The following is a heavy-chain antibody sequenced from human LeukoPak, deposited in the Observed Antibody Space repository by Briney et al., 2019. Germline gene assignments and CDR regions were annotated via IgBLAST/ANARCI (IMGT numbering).Heavy chain of an antibody. CDR3: ARGRQNYGDYPY. CDR2: LYYGVST. V-gene: IGHV3-53*01. J-gene: IGHJ4*02. CDR1: GFIFSGDY. Sequence: GGSLRLSCVVSGFIFSGDYISWFRQAPGKGLEWVSVLYYGVSTFYKDSVKGRFTTSGDNFKNTVYLQMNSLRAEDTAVYYCARGRQNYGDYPYWGQGTLVTVSS. D-gene: IGHD4-17*01.